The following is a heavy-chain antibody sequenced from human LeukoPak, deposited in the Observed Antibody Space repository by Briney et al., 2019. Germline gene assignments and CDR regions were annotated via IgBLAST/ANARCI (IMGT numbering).Heavy chain of an antibody. CDR3: ARVTGYMIEDYFDY. V-gene: IGHV4-38-2*02. D-gene: IGHD3-9*01. Sequence: SETLSLTCTVSGYSIGSSYYWGWIRQPPGKRLEWIGSIYHTGTTYYNPSLKSRVTISVDTSKNQFSLKLRSVTAADTAVYYCARVTGYMIEDYFDYWGQGILVTVSS. J-gene: IGHJ4*02. CDR1: GYSIGSSYY. CDR2: IYHTGTT.